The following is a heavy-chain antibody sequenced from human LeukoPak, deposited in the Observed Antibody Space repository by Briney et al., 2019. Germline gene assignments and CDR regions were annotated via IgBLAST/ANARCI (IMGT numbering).Heavy chain of an antibody. J-gene: IGHJ4*02. Sequence: SVKVSCKASGGTFSSYAISWVRQAPGQGLEWMGGIISIFGTANYAQKFQGRVTITADESTSTAYMELSSLRSEDTAVYYCANLGDCSGGSCSGVPDYWGQGTLVTVSS. CDR1: GGTFSSYA. D-gene: IGHD2-15*01. CDR3: ANLGDCSGGSCSGVPDY. V-gene: IGHV1-69*13. CDR2: IISIFGTA.